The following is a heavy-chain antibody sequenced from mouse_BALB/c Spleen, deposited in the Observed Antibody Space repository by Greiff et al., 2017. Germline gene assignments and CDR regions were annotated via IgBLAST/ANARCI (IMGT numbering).Heavy chain of an antibody. D-gene: IGHD1-3*01. CDR3: ARDRGKTMVAPYAMDY. CDR1: GFSLTSYG. CDR2: IWAGGST. J-gene: IGHJ4*01. Sequence: VQVVESGPGLVAPSQSLSITCTVSGFSLTSYGVHWVRQPPGKGLEWLGVIWAGGSTNYNSALMSRLSISKDNSKSQVFLKMNSLQTDDTAMYYCARDRGKTMVAPYAMDYWGQGTSVTVSS. V-gene: IGHV2-9*02.